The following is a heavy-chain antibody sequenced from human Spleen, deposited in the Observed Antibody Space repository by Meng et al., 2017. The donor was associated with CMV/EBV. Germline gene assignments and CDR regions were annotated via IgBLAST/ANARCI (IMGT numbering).Heavy chain of an antibody. Sequence: SETLSLTCTVSGGSVSSGSYYWSWIRQPPGKGLEWIGYIYYTGSTDYNPSLKSRVTISVDTSKNQFSLKLNSVTAADTAVYYCARDVLIGTHNWFDPWGQGTLVTVSS. J-gene: IGHJ5*02. CDR1: GGSVSSGSYY. V-gene: IGHV4-61*01. CDR3: ARDVLIGTHNWFDP. D-gene: IGHD2-8*01. CDR2: IYYTGST.